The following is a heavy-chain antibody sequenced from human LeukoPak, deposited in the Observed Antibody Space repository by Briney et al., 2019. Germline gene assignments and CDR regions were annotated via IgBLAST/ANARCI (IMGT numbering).Heavy chain of an antibody. J-gene: IGHJ4*02. CDR1: GGSISSYY. CDR2: IYYSGST. CDR3: ARGSYGYSYGHGPDY. D-gene: IGHD5-18*01. Sequence: PSETLSLTCTVSGGSISSYYWSWIRQPPGKGLEWIGYIYYSGSTNYNPSLKSRVTISVDTSKNQFSLKLSPVTAADTAVYYCARGSYGYSYGHGPDYWGQGTLVTVSS. V-gene: IGHV4-59*01.